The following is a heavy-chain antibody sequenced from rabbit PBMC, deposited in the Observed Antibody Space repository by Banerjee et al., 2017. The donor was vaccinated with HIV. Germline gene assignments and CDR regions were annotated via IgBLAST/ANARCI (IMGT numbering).Heavy chain of an antibody. D-gene: IGHD4-1*01. Sequence: QEQLVESGGGLVQPEGSLTLTCKASGFTLSSYWICWVRQAPGKGLEWIACINTGTGSTYYANWVNGRFTISRSTSLNTVDLKMTSLAAADTATYFCARDLAGVIGWNFNLWGPGTLVTVS. CDR3: ARDLAGVIGWNFNL. CDR2: INTGTGST. V-gene: IGHV1S47*01. CDR1: GFTLSSYW. J-gene: IGHJ4*01.